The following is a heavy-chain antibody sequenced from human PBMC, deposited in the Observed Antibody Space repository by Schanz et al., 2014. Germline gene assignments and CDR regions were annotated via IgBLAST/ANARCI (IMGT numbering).Heavy chain of an antibody. CDR1: GGTFSSYT. CDR3: AREVGLYDRGWFDP. V-gene: IGHV1-69*08. D-gene: IGHD3-22*01. Sequence: VQLEQSGAEVKKPGSSVKVSCKASGGTFSSYTISWVRQAPGQGLEWMGRIIPILGIANYAQNFQGRVTITADKSSDTAYMELSSLRSEDTAVYYCAREVGLYDRGWFDPWGQGTLVTVSS. CDR2: IIPILGIA. J-gene: IGHJ5*02.